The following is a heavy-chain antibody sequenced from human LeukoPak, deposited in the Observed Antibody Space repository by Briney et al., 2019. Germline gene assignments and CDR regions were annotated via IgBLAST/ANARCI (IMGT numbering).Heavy chain of an antibody. V-gene: IGHV1-2*02. D-gene: IGHD3-22*01. J-gene: IGHJ4*02. CDR2: INPNSGGT. CDR1: GYTFTGYY. CDR3: ARVPPHYYDSSGYYPFDY. Sequence: ASVKVSCKASGYTFTGYYMHWVRQAPGQGLEWMGWINPNSGGTNYAQKFQGRVTMTRDTSISTAYMELSRLRSDDTAVYYCARVPPHYYDSSGYYPFDYWGQGTLVTVSS.